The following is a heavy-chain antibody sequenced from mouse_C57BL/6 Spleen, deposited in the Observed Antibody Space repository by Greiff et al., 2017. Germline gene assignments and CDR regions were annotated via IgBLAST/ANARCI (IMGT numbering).Heavy chain of an antibody. D-gene: IGHD1-1*01. CDR3: ATPGSSSFDY. Sequence: QVQLKQSGAELVRPGASVKLSCKASGYTFTDYYINWVKQRPGQGLEWIARIYPGSGNTYYNEKFKGKATLTAEKSSSTAYMQLSSLTSEDSAVYFCATPGSSSFDYWGQGTTLTVSS. J-gene: IGHJ2*01. CDR1: GYTFTDYY. CDR2: IYPGSGNT. V-gene: IGHV1-76*01.